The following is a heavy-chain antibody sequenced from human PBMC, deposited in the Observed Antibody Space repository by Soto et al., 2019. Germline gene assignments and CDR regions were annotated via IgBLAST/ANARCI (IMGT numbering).Heavy chain of an antibody. J-gene: IGHJ5*02. D-gene: IGHD2-15*01. CDR1: GGTFSSYA. Sequence: ASVKVSCKASGGTFSSYAISWVRQAPGQGLEWMGGIIPIFGTANYAQKFQGRVTITADESTSTAYVELSSLRSEDTAVYYCASSTSSGPNWFGPWGQGTLVTVSS. CDR2: IIPIFGTA. CDR3: ASSTSSGPNWFGP. V-gene: IGHV1-69*13.